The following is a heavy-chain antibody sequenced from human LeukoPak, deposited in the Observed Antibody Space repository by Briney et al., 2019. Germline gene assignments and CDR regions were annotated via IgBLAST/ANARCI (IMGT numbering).Heavy chain of an antibody. J-gene: IGHJ3*01. CDR2: IIPIFGTA. CDR1: GGTFSSYA. D-gene: IGHD3-16*02. CDR3: ARNGDFGGGIRDDSFYF. V-gene: IGHV1-69*01. Sequence: SVKVSCKASGGTFSSYAISWVRQAPGQGLEWMGGIIPIFGTANYAQKFQGRVTITADESTSTAYMELSSLRSEDTAVYYCARNGDFGGGIRDDSFYFRGQGTMVTVSS.